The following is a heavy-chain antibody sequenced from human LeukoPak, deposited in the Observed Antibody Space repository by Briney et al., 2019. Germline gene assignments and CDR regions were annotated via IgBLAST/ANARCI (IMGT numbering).Heavy chain of an antibody. D-gene: IGHD1-26*01. CDR1: GGSFTGYY. Sequence: PSETLSLTCAVYGGSFTGYYWSWIRQPPGKGLEWIGEINHSGSTNYNPSLKSRVTISVDTSKNQFSLKLSSVTAADTAVYYCARGKRIFGSYFFAYYYYGMDVWGQGTTVTVSS. CDR3: ARGKRIFGSYFFAYYYYGMDV. J-gene: IGHJ6*02. V-gene: IGHV4-34*01. CDR2: INHSGST.